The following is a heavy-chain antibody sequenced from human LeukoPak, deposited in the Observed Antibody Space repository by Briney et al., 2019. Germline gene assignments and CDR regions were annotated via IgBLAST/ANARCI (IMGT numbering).Heavy chain of an antibody. D-gene: IGHD1-26*01. J-gene: IGHJ3*02. V-gene: IGHV1-8*01. CDR2: MNPNSGNT. Sequence: GASVKVSCKASGYTFTSYDINWVRQATGQGLEWMGWMNPNSGNTGYAQKFQGRVTMTRNTSISTAYMELSSLRSEDTAVYYCARVGVTRGQDAFDIWGQGTMVTVSS. CDR1: GYTFTSYD. CDR3: ARVGVTRGQDAFDI.